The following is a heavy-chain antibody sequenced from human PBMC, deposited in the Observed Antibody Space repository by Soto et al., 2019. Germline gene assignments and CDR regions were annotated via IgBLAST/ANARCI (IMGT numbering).Heavy chain of an antibody. CDR3: VREDSAWDSRGSFDF. CDR2: ISGSGGSA. CDR1: GFTFSSYA. V-gene: IGHV3-23*01. J-gene: IGHJ3*01. Sequence: GGSLRLSCAASGFTFSSYAMSWVRQAPGKGLEWVSAISGSGGSASYADSVQGRFTISRDNSKNTLYLQMNSLRAEDTAIYYCVREDSAWDSRGSFDFWGRGTMVTVSS. D-gene: IGHD6-19*01.